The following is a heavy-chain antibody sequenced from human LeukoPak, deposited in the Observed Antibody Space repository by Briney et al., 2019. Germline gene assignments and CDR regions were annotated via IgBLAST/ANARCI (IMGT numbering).Heavy chain of an antibody. CDR1: GFTFDDYA. D-gene: IGHD1-26*01. V-gene: IGHV3-9*01. CDR2: ISWNSGSI. CDR3: AKGIKWELIYYYYGMDV. J-gene: IGHJ6*02. Sequence: GGSLRLSCAASGFTFDDYAMHWVRQAPGKGLEWVSGISWNSGSIGYADSMKGRFTISRDNAKNSLYLQMNSLRAEDTALYYCAKGIKWELIYYYYGMDVWGQGTTVTVSS.